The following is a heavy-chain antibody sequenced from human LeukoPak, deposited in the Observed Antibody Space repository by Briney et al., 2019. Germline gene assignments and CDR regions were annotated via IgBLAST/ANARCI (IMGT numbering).Heavy chain of an antibody. CDR3: ARESYYGSGSYYSRLYYYYGMDV. V-gene: IGHV4-59*01. D-gene: IGHD3-10*01. CDR1: GGSISSYY. Sequence: SETLSLTCTVSGGSISSYYWSWTRQPPGKGLEWIGYIYYSGSTNYNPSLKSRVTISVDTSKNQFSLKLSSVTAADTAVYYCARESYYGSGSYYSRLYYYYGMDVWGQGTTVTVSS. J-gene: IGHJ6*02. CDR2: IYYSGST.